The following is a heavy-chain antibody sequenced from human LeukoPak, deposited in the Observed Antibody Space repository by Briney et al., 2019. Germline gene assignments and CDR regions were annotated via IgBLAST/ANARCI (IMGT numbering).Heavy chain of an antibody. CDR1: GYTFTSYY. V-gene: IGHV1-46*01. D-gene: IGHD1-1*01. Sequence: ASVKVSCKASGYTFTSYYMRWVRQAPGQGLEWMGIINPSGGSTSYAQKFQGRVTMTRDTSTSTVYMELSSLRSEDTAVYYCARDLGQLGAFDYWGQGTLVTVSS. CDR2: INPSGGST. J-gene: IGHJ4*02. CDR3: ARDLGQLGAFDY.